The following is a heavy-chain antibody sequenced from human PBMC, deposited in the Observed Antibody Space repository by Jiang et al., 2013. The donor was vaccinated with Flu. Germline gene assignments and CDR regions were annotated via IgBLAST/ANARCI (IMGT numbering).Heavy chain of an antibody. J-gene: IGHJ3*02. CDR3: ARGFYAKSGDDAFDI. CDR2: VTSGSSYT. Sequence: VESGGGLVKPGGSLRLSCAASGFTFRSYSMNWVRQAPGKGLEWVSSVTSGSSYTYYADSVKGRFTISRDNAKKSLYLEMNSLRAEDTALYYCARGFYAKSGDDAFDIWGQGTLVTVSS. D-gene: IGHD2/OR15-2a*01. V-gene: IGHV3-21*01. CDR1: GFTFRSYS.